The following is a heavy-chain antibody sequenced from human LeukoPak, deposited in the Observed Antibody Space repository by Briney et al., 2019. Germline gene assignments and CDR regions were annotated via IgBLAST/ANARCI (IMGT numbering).Heavy chain of an antibody. Sequence: GASVKVSCKASGYTFTSYYMHWVRQAPGQGLEWMGIINPSGGSTSYAQKFQGRVTMTRDTSTSTVYMELSSLRSEDTAVYYCARDQSGLRSSWYATFDYWGQGTLVTVSS. CDR2: INPSGGST. D-gene: IGHD6-13*01. CDR1: GYTFTSYY. V-gene: IGHV1-46*01. J-gene: IGHJ4*02. CDR3: ARDQSGLRSSWYATFDY.